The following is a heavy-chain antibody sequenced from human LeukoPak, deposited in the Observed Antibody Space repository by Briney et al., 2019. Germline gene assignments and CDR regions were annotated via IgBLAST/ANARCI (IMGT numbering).Heavy chain of an antibody. D-gene: IGHD2-2*02. V-gene: IGHV3-9*01. CDR1: GFTFDDYA. CDR2: ISWNSGSI. CDR3: VSTPAIRRLNF. J-gene: IGHJ4*02. Sequence: GGSLRLSCAASGFTFDDYAMHWVRQAPGKGLEWVSGISWNSGSIGYADSMKGRFTMSRDNAKNSVYLQMNSLRTEDTAMYFCVSTPAIRRLNFWGQGTLVTVSS.